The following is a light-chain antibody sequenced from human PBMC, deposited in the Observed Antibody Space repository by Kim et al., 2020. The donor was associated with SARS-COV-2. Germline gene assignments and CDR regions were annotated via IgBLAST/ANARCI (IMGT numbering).Light chain of an antibody. CDR2: DAS. J-gene: IGKJ4*01. V-gene: IGKV3-11*01. Sequence: LAPGERATRSCRASQRVSSYLAWYQQKPGQAPRLLIYDASNRATGIPARFSGSGSGTDFTLTISSLEPEDFAVFYCQQRKDWPLTFGGGTKVDIK. CDR3: QQRKDWPLT. CDR1: QRVSSY.